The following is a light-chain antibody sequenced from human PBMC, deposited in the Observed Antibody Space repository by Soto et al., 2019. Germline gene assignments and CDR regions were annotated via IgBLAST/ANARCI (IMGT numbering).Light chain of an antibody. CDR2: AAT. CDR3: QQRSTTPHT. J-gene: IGKJ5*01. Sequence: DIQMTQSPSSLSASVGDRVTITCRASQSISKYLNWYQQKPGKAPKLLIYAATSLQSGVPSRFSGSGSGTDFTLTISSLQPEDFATYYCQQRSTTPHTFGPGTRLEIK. CDR1: QSISKY. V-gene: IGKV1-39*01.